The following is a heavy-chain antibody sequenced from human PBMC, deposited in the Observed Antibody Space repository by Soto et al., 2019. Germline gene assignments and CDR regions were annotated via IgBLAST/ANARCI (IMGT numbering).Heavy chain of an antibody. J-gene: IGHJ5*02. Sequence: GCLRLSCSASDLTFSSVGMNWVRQAPGKGLEWVSYISHSATTIQYADSVKGRFTISRDNAKNSLYLQMNSLRVEDTALYYCARPSHPFCSSASCEWSDPWGQGTLVTV. D-gene: IGHD2-2*01. V-gene: IGHV3-48*03. CDR1: DLTFSSVG. CDR3: ARPSHPFCSSASCEWSDP. CDR2: ISHSATTI.